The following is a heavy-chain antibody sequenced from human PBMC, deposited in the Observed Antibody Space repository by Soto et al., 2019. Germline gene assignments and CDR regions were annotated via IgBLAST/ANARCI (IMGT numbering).Heavy chain of an antibody. J-gene: IGHJ4*02. Sequence: SETLSLTCAVYGGSFSGYYWSWIRQPPGKGLEWIGEINHSGSTNYNPSLKSRVTISVDTSKNQFSLKLSSATAADTAVYYCARVRGSSSPSTIDYWGQGTLVTVSS. CDR1: GGSFSGYY. CDR2: INHSGST. V-gene: IGHV4-34*01. D-gene: IGHD6-6*01. CDR3: ARVRGSSSPSTIDY.